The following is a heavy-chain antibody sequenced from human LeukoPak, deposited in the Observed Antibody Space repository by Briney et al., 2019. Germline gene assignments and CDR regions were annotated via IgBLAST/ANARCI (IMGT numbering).Heavy chain of an antibody. CDR2: IWYDGSNK. V-gene: IGHV3-33*01. D-gene: IGHD4-17*01. CDR3: ARDPATVTSYFDY. CDR1: GFTFSTYG. Sequence: SLRLSCAASGFTFSTYGMHWVRQAXGKGLEWVAVIWYDGSNKYYADSVKGRFTISRDNSKNTLYLQMNSLRAEDTAVYYCARDPATVTSYFDYWGQGTLVTVSS. J-gene: IGHJ4*02.